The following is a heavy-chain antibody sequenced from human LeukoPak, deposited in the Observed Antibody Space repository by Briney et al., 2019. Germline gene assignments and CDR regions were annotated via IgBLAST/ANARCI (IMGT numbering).Heavy chain of an antibody. D-gene: IGHD1-14*01. J-gene: IGHJ3*01. V-gene: IGHV1-18*01. CDR3: ARDKPGWGAFDV. CDR2: IAANNDHT. Sequence: GASVKVSCKASGYRVSSFAIIWVRQAPGQGLECLGWIAANNDHTHYALNVQGRVTMTTDTPTDTAYMELRNLRSDDTAVYFCARDKPGWGAFDVWGQGTVVTVSS. CDR1: GYRVSSFA.